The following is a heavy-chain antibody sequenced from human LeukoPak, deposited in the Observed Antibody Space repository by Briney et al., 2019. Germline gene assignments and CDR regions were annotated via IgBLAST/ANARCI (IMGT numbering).Heavy chain of an antibody. D-gene: IGHD6-19*01. Sequence: PGGSLRLSCAASRFTFSSYVMTWVRQAPGKGLEWVPAITGTGGTTYYTHSVRGRFTISRDNSKNTLYLQMNSLRADDTAVYYCAKEGYASGWLDSWGQGTLVTVSS. V-gene: IGHV3-23*01. CDR1: RFTFSSYV. CDR3: AKEGYASGWLDS. J-gene: IGHJ4*02. CDR2: ITGTGGTT.